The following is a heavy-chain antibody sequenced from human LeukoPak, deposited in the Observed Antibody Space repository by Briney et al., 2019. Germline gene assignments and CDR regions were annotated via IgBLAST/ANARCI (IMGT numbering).Heavy chain of an antibody. D-gene: IGHD6-19*01. V-gene: IGHV4-4*07. J-gene: IGHJ4*02. CDR3: ARETHSSGWYVDY. CDR2: IYTSGST. CDR1: GGSISSYY. Sequence: PSETLSLTCTVSGGSISSYYRSWIRQPAGKGLEWIGRIYTSGSTNYNPSLKSRVTMSVDTSKNQFSLKLSSVTAADTAVYYCARETHSSGWYVDYWGQGTLVTVSS.